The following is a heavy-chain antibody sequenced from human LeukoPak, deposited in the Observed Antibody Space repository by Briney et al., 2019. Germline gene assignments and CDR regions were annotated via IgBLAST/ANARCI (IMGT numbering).Heavy chain of an antibody. CDR1: GGSISSYY. CDR2: IYHSGTT. J-gene: IGHJ4*02. Sequence: SETLSLTCTVSGGSISSYYWSWIRQPPGKGLEWVGSIYHSGTTYYNPPLKSRVTISVDTSKNQFSLKLSSVTAADTAVYYCAREGYSSDWYGFDYWGQGTLVTVSS. D-gene: IGHD6-19*01. V-gene: IGHV4-38-2*02. CDR3: AREGYSSDWYGFDY.